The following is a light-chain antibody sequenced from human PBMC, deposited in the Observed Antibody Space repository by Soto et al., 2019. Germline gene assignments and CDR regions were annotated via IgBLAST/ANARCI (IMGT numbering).Light chain of an antibody. V-gene: IGLV2-14*03. J-gene: IGLJ1*01. Sequence: QSVLTHPTSLTGSPGQSITISCTGASSDIVDDNYVSCYQQHPGKAPKLMIYDVSSRPSGVSDRFSGSKSGNTASLTISGLQAEDEADYYCTSYTTTGTYVFATGTKFPV. CDR1: SSDIVDDNY. CDR2: DVS. CDR3: TSYTTTGTYV.